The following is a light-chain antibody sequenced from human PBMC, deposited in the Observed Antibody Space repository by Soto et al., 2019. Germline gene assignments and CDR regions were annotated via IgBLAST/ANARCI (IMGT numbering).Light chain of an antibody. CDR3: QQYGSSLYT. CDR2: GTS. V-gene: IGKV3-20*01. J-gene: IGKJ2*01. Sequence: ENVLTQSPGTLSLSPGERATLSCRASQSLDSNYLAWYQQKPGQAPRLLIYGTSSRATGIPDRFSGSGSGTDLTLTINRLEPEDFAVYYCQQYGSSLYTFGQGTKLEIK. CDR1: QSLDSNY.